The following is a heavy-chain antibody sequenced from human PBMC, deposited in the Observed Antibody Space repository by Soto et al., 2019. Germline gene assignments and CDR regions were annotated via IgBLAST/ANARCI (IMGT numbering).Heavy chain of an antibody. V-gene: IGHV1-69*13. CDR3: ARGGLYDILTGSPPNWFDP. CDR1: GYTLTELS. CDR2: IIPIFGTA. J-gene: IGHJ5*02. D-gene: IGHD3-9*01. Sequence: SVKVSCKVSGYTLTELSMHWVRQAPGQGLEWMGGIIPIFGTANYAQKFQGRVTITADESTSTAYMELSSLRSEDTAVYYCARGGLYDILTGSPPNWFDPWGQGTLVTVSS.